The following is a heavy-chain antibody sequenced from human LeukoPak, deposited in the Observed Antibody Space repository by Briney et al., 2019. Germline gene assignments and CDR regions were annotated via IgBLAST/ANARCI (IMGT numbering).Heavy chain of an antibody. V-gene: IGHV4-61*01. Sequence: SETLSLTCAVSGGSFNSGSYYWICIRQHPGKGLEWIGYIYYTGITNYNPSLKSRVTISVDTSKNQFSLNLNSVTAADTAVYYCATSQCGSDCYLAGDYWGQGTLVTVSS. D-gene: IGHD2-21*02. CDR1: GGSFNSGSYY. J-gene: IGHJ4*02. CDR3: ATSQCGSDCYLAGDY. CDR2: IYYTGIT.